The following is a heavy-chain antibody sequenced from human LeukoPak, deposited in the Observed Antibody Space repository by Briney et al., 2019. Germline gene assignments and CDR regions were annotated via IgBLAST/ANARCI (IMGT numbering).Heavy chain of an antibody. CDR2: ISASGGST. CDR1: GFTFSSYA. D-gene: IGHD2-8*02. V-gene: IGHV3-23*01. Sequence: SGGSLRLSCAASGFTFSSYAMSWVRQAPGKGLEWVSSISASGGSTYYADSVKGRFTISRDNSRNTLYLQMDSLRLEDTAVYYCARAPPGSSGGYFDYWGQGALVTVSS. CDR3: ARAPPGSSGGYFDY. J-gene: IGHJ4*02.